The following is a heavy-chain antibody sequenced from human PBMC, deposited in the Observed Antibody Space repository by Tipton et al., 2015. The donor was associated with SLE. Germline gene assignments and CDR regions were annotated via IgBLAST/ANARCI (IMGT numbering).Heavy chain of an antibody. CDR2: IYHSGST. V-gene: IGHV4-39*07. CDR1: SGSISSSSYY. Sequence: TLSLTCIVSSGSISSSSYYWGWIRQPPGKGLEWIGSIYHSGSTYYNPSLKSRVTISVDTSKNHFSLRLTSVTAADTAVYYCASGPIGVTSRYFDLWGRGTLVTVSS. CDR3: ASGPIGVTSRYFDL. D-gene: IGHD3-3*01. J-gene: IGHJ2*01.